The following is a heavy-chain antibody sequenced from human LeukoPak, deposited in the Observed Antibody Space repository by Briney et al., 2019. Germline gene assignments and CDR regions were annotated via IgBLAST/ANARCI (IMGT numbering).Heavy chain of an antibody. CDR2: IYRDGNT. V-gene: IGHV4-4*02. D-gene: IGHD4-17*01. Sequence: SGTLSLTCAVSGGSISSSPWCSWVRQPPGKGLEYIGTIYRDGNTDCNPSLKSRVTMSVDTSKNQFSLKLSSVTAADTAVYYCSRSNGDPYGMDAWGQGTTVTVSS. CDR1: GGSISSSPW. CDR3: SRSNGDPYGMDA. J-gene: IGHJ6*02.